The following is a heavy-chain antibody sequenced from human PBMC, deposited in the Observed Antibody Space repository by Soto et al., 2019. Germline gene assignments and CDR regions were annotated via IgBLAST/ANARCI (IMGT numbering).Heavy chain of an antibody. V-gene: IGHV4-59*01. CDR2: IYYSGST. J-gene: IGHJ2*01. CDR3: ARVSAGYWYFDL. Sequence: SETLSLTCTVSGGSISSYYWSWIRQPPGKGLEWIGYIYYSGSTNYNPFLKSRVTISVDTSKNQFSLKLSSVTAADTAVYYCARVSAGYWYFDLWGRGTLVTSPQ. CDR1: GGSISSYY. D-gene: IGHD6-19*01.